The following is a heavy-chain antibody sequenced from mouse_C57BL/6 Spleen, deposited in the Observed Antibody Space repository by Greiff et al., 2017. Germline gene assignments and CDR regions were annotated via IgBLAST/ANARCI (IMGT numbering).Heavy chain of an antibody. Sequence: VHVKQSGPELVKPGASVKISCKASGYSFTDYNTNWVKQSTGKSLEWIGVINPNYGTTSYNQKFKGKATLTVDQSSSTAYMQLNSLTSEDAAVYYCARAPITTVVAHWYCDDWGTGTTVTVSS. CDR2: INPNYGTT. V-gene: IGHV1-39*01. CDR3: ARAPITTVVAHWYCDD. J-gene: IGHJ1*03. CDR1: GYSFTDYN. D-gene: IGHD1-1*01.